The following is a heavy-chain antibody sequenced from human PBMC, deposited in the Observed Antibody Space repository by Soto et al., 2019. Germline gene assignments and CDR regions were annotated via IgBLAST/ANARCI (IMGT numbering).Heavy chain of an antibody. D-gene: IGHD3-16*02. V-gene: IGHV3-33*03. CDR1: GFTFSSYG. J-gene: IGHJ2*01. Sequence: GGSLRLSCAASGFTFSSYGMHWVRQAPGKGLEWVAVISWDGSSKYYADSVKGRFTISRDNAKNSLYLQMNSLRAEDTAVYYCATTDLSWYFDLWGRGTLVTVSS. CDR3: ATTDLSWYFDL. CDR2: ISWDGSSK.